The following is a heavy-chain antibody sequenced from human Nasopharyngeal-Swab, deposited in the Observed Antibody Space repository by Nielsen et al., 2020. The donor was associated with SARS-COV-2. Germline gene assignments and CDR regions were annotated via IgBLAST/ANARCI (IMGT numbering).Heavy chain of an antibody. V-gene: IGHV1-2*06. J-gene: IGHJ4*01. D-gene: IGHD3-10*01. Sequence: ASVKVSCKTSGYTFTGYYMHWVRQAPGQGLEWMGRINPNSGDTKYAEIFRDRVTVTRDTSITTVYMELSSLRSDETAVYYCVRDDGDVPGITGSGPPGGFWGQGTLVTVSS. CDR1: GYTFTGYY. CDR2: INPNSGDT. CDR3: VRDDGDVPGITGSGPPGGF.